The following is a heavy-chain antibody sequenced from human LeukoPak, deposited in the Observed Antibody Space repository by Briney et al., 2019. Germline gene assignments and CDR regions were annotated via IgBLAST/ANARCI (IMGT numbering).Heavy chain of an antibody. Sequence: GGSLGLSCAASGFSFSSYAMSWVRQAPGKGLEWVSAISGSGSATSYADSVKGRFTISRDNSKNTLYLQMNNLRDEGTAVYYCAKAWCTNCYFFDYWGQGTLVTVSS. CDR3: AKAWCTNCYFFDY. V-gene: IGHV3-23*01. D-gene: IGHD2-2*01. CDR2: ISGSGSAT. CDR1: GFSFSSYA. J-gene: IGHJ4*02.